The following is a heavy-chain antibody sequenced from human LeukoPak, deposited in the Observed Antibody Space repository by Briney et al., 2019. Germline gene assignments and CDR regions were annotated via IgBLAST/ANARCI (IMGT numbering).Heavy chain of an antibody. D-gene: IGHD3-10*01. V-gene: IGHV3-30*02. CDR2: IRYDGDNK. J-gene: IGHJ4*02. CDR3: AKSVPAIRGEIDY. Sequence: PGFSLRLSCAASGFIFSDFNMHWVRQAPGKGPEWVAFIRYDGDNKDYADSVKGRFTISRDNSKNTLYLQVNSLRAEDTAIYYCAKSVPAIRGEIDYWGQGTLVTVSS. CDR1: GFIFSDFN.